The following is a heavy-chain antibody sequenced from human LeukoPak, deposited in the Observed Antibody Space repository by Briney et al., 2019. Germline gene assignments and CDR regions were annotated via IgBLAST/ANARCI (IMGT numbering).Heavy chain of an antibody. CDR3: ARVSWNYGYYYYMDV. CDR2: TYYRSKWYN. V-gene: IGHV6-1*01. CDR1: GDSVSNNSGA. J-gene: IGHJ6*03. D-gene: IGHD1-7*01. Sequence: SQTLSLTCAISGDSVSNNSGAWNWIRQSPSRGLEWLGRTYYRSKWYNDYAVSVKSRITIIPDTSKNQLSLQLNSVTPEDTAVYYCARVSWNYGYYYYMDVWGKGTTVTVSS.